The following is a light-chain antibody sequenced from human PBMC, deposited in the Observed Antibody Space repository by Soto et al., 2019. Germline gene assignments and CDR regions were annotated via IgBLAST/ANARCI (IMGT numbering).Light chain of an antibody. CDR2: AAS. Sequence: DIQMTQSPSSLSASVGDRVTITCQASQDISNYLNWYQQKPGKAPKLLIYAASSLPSGVPSKFSGSAAGTYVTLPISSLQPEDFATYYCQQYNSYPRTFGQGTKVEIK. CDR3: QQYNSYPRT. V-gene: IGKV1-16*02. J-gene: IGKJ1*01. CDR1: QDISNY.